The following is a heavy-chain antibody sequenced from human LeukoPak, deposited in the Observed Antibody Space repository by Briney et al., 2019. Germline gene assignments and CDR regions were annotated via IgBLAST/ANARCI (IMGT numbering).Heavy chain of an antibody. CDR3: ARERGSLTGYLSIDY. CDR2: IYTTGST. V-gene: IGHV4-61*02. Sequence: SETLSLTCTVSGGSISSGSSYWSWIWQPAGKGLEWIGRIYTTGSTNYNPSLKSRVTISVDTSKNQFSLKLRSVTAADTAVYYCARERGSLTGYLSIDYWGQGTLVTVSS. CDR1: GGSISSGSSY. D-gene: IGHD3-9*01. J-gene: IGHJ4*02.